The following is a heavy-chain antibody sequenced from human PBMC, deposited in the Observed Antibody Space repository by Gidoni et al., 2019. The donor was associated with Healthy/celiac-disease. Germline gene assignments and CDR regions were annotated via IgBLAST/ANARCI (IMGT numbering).Heavy chain of an antibody. V-gene: IGHV5-51*03. D-gene: IGHD2-2*02. J-gene: IGHJ3*02. CDR1: GYSFPSYW. Sequence: EVQLVQSGAEVKQPGESLNISCKRSGYSFPSYWIGWVRQMPGKGLEWMGIIYPGDSDTRYSPSFQGQVTISADKSISTAYLQWSSLKASDTAMYYCATRLDCSSTSCYIDAFDIWGQGTMVTVSS. CDR2: IYPGDSDT. CDR3: ATRLDCSSTSCYIDAFDI.